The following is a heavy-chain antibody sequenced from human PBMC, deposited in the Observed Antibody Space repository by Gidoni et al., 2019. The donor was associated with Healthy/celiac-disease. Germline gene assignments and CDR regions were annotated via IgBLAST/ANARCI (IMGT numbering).Heavy chain of an antibody. D-gene: IGHD6-13*01. Sequence: QVQLVESGGGVVQPGRSLRRSCAASGFTFSSYGMHWVRQAPGKGLEWVAVISYDGSNKYYADSVKGRFTISRDNSKNTLYLQMNSLRAEDTAVYYCAKDLWVGAAAGPDYWGQGTLVTVSS. V-gene: IGHV3-30*18. CDR3: AKDLWVGAAAGPDY. CDR1: GFTFSSYG. CDR2: ISYDGSNK. J-gene: IGHJ4*02.